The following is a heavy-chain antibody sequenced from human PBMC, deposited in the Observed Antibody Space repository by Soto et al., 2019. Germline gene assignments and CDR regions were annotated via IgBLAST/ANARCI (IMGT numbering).Heavy chain of an antibody. D-gene: IGHD3-16*01. V-gene: IGHV4-31*03. CDR3: ARLYDYTYNFDY. J-gene: IGHJ4*02. CDR2: IYYSGST. Sequence: SETLSLTCTVSGGSISSGGYYWSWIRQHPGKGLEWIGYIYYSGSTYYNPSLKSRVTISVDTSKNQFSLKLSSVTAADTAVYYCARLYDYTYNFDYWGQGTLVTVSS. CDR1: GGSISSGGYY.